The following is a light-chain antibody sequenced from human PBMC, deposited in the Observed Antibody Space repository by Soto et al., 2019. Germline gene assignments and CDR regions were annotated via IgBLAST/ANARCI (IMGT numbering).Light chain of an antibody. CDR3: GTWDNSLSAVV. V-gene: IGLV1-51*01. CDR2: DTD. J-gene: IGLJ2*01. Sequence: QSVLTQPPSVSAAPGQKVTISCSGSSSNIGNNFVAWYQQLPGTAPKLLIYDTDNRPSGIPDRFSGSKSGTSATLGITGLQTGDDADYYCGTWDNSLSAVVFGGGTKLTVL. CDR1: SSNIGNNF.